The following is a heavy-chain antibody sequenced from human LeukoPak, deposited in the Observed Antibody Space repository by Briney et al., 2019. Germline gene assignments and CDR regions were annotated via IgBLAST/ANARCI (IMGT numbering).Heavy chain of an antibody. D-gene: IGHD6-19*01. CDR2: IYYSGST. V-gene: IGHV4-39*07. Sequence: PSETLSLTCTVSGGSISSSSYYWGWIRQPPGKGLEWIGSIYYSGSTYYSPSLKSRVTISVDTSKKLFSLKLSSVTAADTAVYYCARVSGWNPLQAAHLDYWGQGTLVTVSS. J-gene: IGHJ4*02. CDR3: ARVSGWNPLQAAHLDY. CDR1: GGSISSSSYY.